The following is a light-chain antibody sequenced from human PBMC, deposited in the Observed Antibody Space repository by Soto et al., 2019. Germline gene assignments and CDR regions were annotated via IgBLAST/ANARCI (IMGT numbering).Light chain of an antibody. J-gene: IGKJ1*01. V-gene: IGKV3-15*01. CDR3: QQYNNWPMWT. CDR2: GAS. CDR1: QSITRN. Sequence: EIVLTQSPGTLSVSPGERATLSCRASQSITRNLAWYQQSPGQAPRLLSYGASTRATGIPARFSGSGSGTEFALTINSLQSEDFAAYYCQQYNNWPMWTFGQGTKVDIK.